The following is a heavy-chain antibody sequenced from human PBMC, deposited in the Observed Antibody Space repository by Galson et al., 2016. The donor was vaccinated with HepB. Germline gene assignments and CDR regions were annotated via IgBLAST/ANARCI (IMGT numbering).Heavy chain of an antibody. CDR3: VRYFRASHVDSPRFLDP. D-gene: IGHD3-9*01. CDR1: RVSLDTYE. V-gene: IGHV1-8*01. Sequence: SVKVSCKASRVSLDTYELHWVRQGPGQDLEWLGWMKTDEGDAAAAQTFRGRVIMTWDNATRTAFLEVKSLTQEDTAVYYCVRYFRASHVDSPRFLDPWGQGTLVTVSS. J-gene: IGHJ5*02. CDR2: MKTDEGDA.